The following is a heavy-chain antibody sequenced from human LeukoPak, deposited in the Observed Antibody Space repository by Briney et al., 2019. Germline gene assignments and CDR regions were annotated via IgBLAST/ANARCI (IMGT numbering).Heavy chain of an antibody. D-gene: IGHD6-13*01. Sequence: PSETLSLTCTVSGGSISTYYWSWIRQPPGKRLEWIGYTHYSGSTNYNPSLKSRVTISVDTSKSQFSLKLSSVTAADTAVYYCARDLLREGSSWIDYWGQGTLVTVSS. J-gene: IGHJ4*02. CDR1: GGSISTYY. CDR3: ARDLLREGSSWIDY. V-gene: IGHV4-59*12. CDR2: THYSGST.